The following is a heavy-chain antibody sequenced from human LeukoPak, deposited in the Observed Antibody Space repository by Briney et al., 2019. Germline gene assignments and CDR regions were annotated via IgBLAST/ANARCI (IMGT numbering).Heavy chain of an antibody. V-gene: IGHV3-23*01. CDR2: ITGSGTST. CDR1: GFTFSNYA. J-gene: IGHJ4*02. CDR3: VIWGDYDVLTGYYVPDY. D-gene: IGHD3-9*01. Sequence: PGGSLRLSCVASGFTFSNYAMSWVRQAPGKGLEWVSAITGSGTSTYYADSLKGLFTISRDNSKNTVFLQMNSLRHEDTAIYYCVIWGDYDVLTGYYVPDYWGQGTLVTVSS.